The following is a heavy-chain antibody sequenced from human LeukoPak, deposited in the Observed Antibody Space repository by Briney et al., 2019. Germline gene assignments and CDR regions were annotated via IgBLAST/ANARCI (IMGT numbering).Heavy chain of an antibody. J-gene: IGHJ4*02. CDR2: INPSGGST. V-gene: IGHV1-46*01. D-gene: IGHD3-10*01. Sequence: ASAKVSCKASGYTFTSYYMHWVRQAPGQGLEWMGIINPSGGSTSYAQKFQGRVTMTRDTSTSTVYMELSSLGSEDTAAYYCARDFSGGVDYWGQGTLVTVSS. CDR3: ARDFSGGVDY. CDR1: GYTFTSYY.